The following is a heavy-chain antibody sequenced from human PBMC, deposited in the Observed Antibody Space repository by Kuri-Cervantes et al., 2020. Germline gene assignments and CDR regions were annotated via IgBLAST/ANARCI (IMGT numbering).Heavy chain of an antibody. J-gene: IGHJ6*03. CDR1: GYSFTRYW. CDR3: ARNHHDILTGYYDFYMDV. V-gene: IGHV5-51*01. CDR2: IYPGDSDT. Sequence: GESLKISCKASGYSFTRYWIGWVRQMPGKGLEWMGIIYPGDSDTRYSPSFEGQVTISADKSISTAYLQWSSLKASDTAMYYCARNHHDILTGYYDFYMDVWGKGTTVTVSS. D-gene: IGHD3-9*01.